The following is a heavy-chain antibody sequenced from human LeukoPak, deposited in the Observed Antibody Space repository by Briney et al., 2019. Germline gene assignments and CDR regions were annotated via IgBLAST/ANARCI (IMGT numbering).Heavy chain of an antibody. D-gene: IGHD3-10*01. CDR3: ASQPKNYYGSGSYWRYFDY. J-gene: IGHJ4*02. CDR1: GGSISRHY. CDR2: VYYTGST. V-gene: IGHV4-59*08. Sequence: PSETLSLTCTVSGGSISRHYWSWIRQPPGKGLEWIGYVYYTGSTNYNPSLKSRVTISVDTSKNQFSLKLSSVTAADTAVYYCASQPKNYYGSGSYWRYFDYWGQGTLVTVSS.